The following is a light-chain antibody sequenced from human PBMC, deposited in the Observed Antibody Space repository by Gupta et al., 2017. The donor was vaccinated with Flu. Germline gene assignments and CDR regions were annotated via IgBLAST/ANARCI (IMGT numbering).Light chain of an antibody. J-gene: IGLJ3*02. CDR1: SGSFGSNY. V-gene: IGLV6-57*03. CDR2: EDN. Sequence: NFMLTQPHSVSESPGKTVIVSCTRSSGSFGSNYVQWYQQRPGSAPIIMIYEDNRRPSGVPDRFSGSIDGSSTSASLTISSLKTADEAEYYCQSYYANNHLVFGGGTRLTVL. CDR3: QSYYANNHLV.